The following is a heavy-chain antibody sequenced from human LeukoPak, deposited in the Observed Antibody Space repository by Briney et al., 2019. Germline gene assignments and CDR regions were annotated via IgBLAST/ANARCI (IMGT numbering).Heavy chain of an antibody. CDR3: ARHYKGTYYYDSSGQNFDY. CDR2: IYYSGST. CDR1: GGSISSSSYS. J-gene: IGHJ4*02. V-gene: IGHV4-39*01. Sequence: PSETLSLTCTVSGGSISSSSYSWGWLRQPPGKGLEWIGSIYYSGSTYYNPSLKSRVTISVDTSKNQFSLKLSSVTAADTAVYYCARHYKGTYYYDSSGQNFDYWGQGTLVTVSS. D-gene: IGHD3-22*01.